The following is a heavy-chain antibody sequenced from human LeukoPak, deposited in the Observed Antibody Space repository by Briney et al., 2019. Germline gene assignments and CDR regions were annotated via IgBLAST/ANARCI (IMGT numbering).Heavy chain of an antibody. Sequence: ASVNVSCKASGYTFTSYDINWVRQATGQGLEWMGWMNPNSGNTGYAQKFQGRVTITRNTSISTAYMELSSLRSEDTAVYYCARGLNWNYELDYWGQGTLVTVSS. CDR2: MNPNSGNT. J-gene: IGHJ4*02. CDR3: ARGLNWNYELDY. V-gene: IGHV1-8*03. D-gene: IGHD1-7*01. CDR1: GYTFTSYD.